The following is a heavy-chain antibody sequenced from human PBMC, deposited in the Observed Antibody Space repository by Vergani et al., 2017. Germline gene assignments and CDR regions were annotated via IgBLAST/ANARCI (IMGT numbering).Heavy chain of an antibody. V-gene: IGHV3-23*01. CDR1: GFTFNSYA. CDR2: INNNGGST. Sequence: QLLESGGGLIQPGGSLRLSCAASGFTFNSYAMTWVRQAPGKGLVWVSGINNNGGSTYYADSVKGRFTISRDNSKNTLYLQMTDLRAEDTATYYCAKVCGSTSCPYGGGAFDVWGHGTMVTVSS. CDR3: AKVCGSTSCPYGGGAFDV. J-gene: IGHJ3*01. D-gene: IGHD2-2*01.